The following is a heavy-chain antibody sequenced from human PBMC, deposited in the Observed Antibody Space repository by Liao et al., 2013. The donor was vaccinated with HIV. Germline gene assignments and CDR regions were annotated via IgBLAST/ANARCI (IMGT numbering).Heavy chain of an antibody. V-gene: IGHV4-59*01. D-gene: IGHD3-22*01. Sequence: QVQLQESGPGLVKPSETLSLICTVSGGSLSSYYWSWIRQPPGKGLEWIGYINYSGTTNSKPSLKSRVTISVDTSKNQFSLKLKSVSAADTAVYYCARGGDYDTRGGGSFDIWGQGTVVTVSS. CDR2: INYSGTT. CDR3: ARGGDYDTRGGGSFDI. CDR1: GGSLSSYY. J-gene: IGHJ3*02.